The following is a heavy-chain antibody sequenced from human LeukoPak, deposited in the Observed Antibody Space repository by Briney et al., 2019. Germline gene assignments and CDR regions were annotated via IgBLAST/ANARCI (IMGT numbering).Heavy chain of an antibody. CDR2: INPNSGGT. CDR1: GYTFTGYY. J-gene: IGHJ3*02. Sequence: GASVKVSCKASGYTFTGYYMHWVRQAPGQGLEWMGWINPNSGGTNYAQKFQGRVTMTRDTSISTAYMELSRLRSDDTAVYYCARVRAEKDHDAFDIWGQGTMVTVSS. CDR3: ARVRAEKDHDAFDI. V-gene: IGHV1-2*02.